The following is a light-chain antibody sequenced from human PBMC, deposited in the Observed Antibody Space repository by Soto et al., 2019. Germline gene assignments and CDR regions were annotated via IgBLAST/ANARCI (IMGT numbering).Light chain of an antibody. CDR2: EVS. V-gene: IGLV2-14*01. CDR1: SSDVGAYNY. CDR3: TSYTRTSTLYV. J-gene: IGLJ1*01. Sequence: QSSLTQPASLSGSPGQSITISCTGTSSDVGAYNYVSWYQQHPGKAPKLMIYEVSNRPSGVSNRFSGSKSGNTASLTISGLQAEDEADYYCTSYTRTSTLYVFGTGTKVTV.